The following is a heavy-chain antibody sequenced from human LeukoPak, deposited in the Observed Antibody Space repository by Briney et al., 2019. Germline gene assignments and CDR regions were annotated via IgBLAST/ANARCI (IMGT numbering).Heavy chain of an antibody. Sequence: GGSLRLSCAASGFTFSSYSMNWVRQAPGKGLEWVSSISSSSSYIYYADSVKGRFTISRDNAKNSLYLQMNSLRAEDTAVYYCARAPHYCSSTSCQDPAFDPWGQGTLVTVSS. J-gene: IGHJ5*02. D-gene: IGHD2-2*01. CDR1: GFTFSSYS. CDR2: ISSSSSYI. CDR3: ARAPHYCSSTSCQDPAFDP. V-gene: IGHV3-21*01.